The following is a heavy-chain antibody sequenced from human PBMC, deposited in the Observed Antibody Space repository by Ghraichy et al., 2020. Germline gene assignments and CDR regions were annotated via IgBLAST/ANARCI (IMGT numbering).Heavy chain of an antibody. CDR3: SRDRGYGADFDF. D-gene: IGHD5-12*01. CDR1: GFTFGDYT. CDR2: IKTPAYDEAT. J-gene: IGHJ4*02. V-gene: IGHV3-49*03. Sequence: QTLSLTCATSGFTFGDYTITWFRQAPGKGLEWVGFIKTPAYDEATEFAASVRGRFSLSRDASKGVAYLQMSNLRPEDTAVYFCSRDRGYGADFDFWGQGTPVTVSS.